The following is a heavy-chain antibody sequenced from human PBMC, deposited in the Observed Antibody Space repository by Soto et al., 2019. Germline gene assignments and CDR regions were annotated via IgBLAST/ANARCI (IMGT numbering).Heavy chain of an antibody. CDR3: ARGSGIAVIPGELEDVHYDY. Sequence: QVQLQQWGAGLLKPSETLSLTCAVYGQSFSGHTWSWIRQSPGKGLEWIGEISQSGSTYYNPSLKTRVTISADMSKNQFSLTLNSVTAADTGVFYCARGSGIAVIPGELEDVHYDYWGQGTLVSVSS. CDR1: GQSFSGHT. J-gene: IGHJ4*02. D-gene: IGHD2-2*01. CDR2: ISQSGST. V-gene: IGHV4-34*01.